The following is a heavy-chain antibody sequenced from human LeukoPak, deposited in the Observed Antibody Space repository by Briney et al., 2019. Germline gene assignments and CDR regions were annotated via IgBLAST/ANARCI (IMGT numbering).Heavy chain of an antibody. J-gene: IGHJ3*02. CDR1: GFTFSTYW. V-gene: IGHV3-7*01. Sequence: TGGSQRLSCAASGFTFSTYWMSWVRQAPGKGLEWVATIKQDGSEKYYVGSVKGRFTISRDNAKNSLFLEMNSLRAEDTAVYYCARNSGSYSAHAFDIWGQGTMVTVSS. CDR3: ARNSGSYSAHAFDI. CDR2: IKQDGSEK. D-gene: IGHD1-26*01.